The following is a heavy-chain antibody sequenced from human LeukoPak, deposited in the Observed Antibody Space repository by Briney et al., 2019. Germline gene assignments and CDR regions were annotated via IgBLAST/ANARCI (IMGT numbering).Heavy chain of an antibody. J-gene: IGHJ4*02. V-gene: IGHV3-21*01. CDR3: ARGGSGSYYHLHDY. CDR1: GFTFSSYS. D-gene: IGHD1-26*01. Sequence: KPGGSLRLSCAASGFTFSSYSMNWVRQAPGKGLEWVSSISSSSSYIYYADSVKGRFTISRDNAKNSLYLQMNSLRAEDTAVYYCARGGSGSYYHLHDYWGQGTLVTVSS. CDR2: ISSSSSYI.